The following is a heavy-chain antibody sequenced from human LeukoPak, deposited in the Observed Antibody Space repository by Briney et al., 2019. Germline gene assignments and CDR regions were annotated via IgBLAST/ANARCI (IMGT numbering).Heavy chain of an antibody. CDR3: ASGPLISYNSSTYPPFDY. J-gene: IGHJ4*02. V-gene: IGHV3-21*01. CDR1: GFTFSSYS. CDR2: ISPTGNYI. Sequence: GSLRLSCAASGFTFSSYSMNWVRQAPGKGLEWVSPISPTGNYIYYSDSVKGRFTISRDNARNSLYLQMNSLRAEDTAVYYCASGPLISYNSSTYPPFDYWGQGTLVTVSS. D-gene: IGHD6-6*01.